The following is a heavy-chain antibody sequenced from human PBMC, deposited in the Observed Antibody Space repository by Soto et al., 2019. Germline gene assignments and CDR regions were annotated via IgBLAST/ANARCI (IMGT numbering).Heavy chain of an antibody. CDR2: ICYSDIT. V-gene: IGHV4-59*02. CDR1: VSAVSSFC. CDR3: ATGYYNNRWNDGHYDY. D-gene: IGHD3-10*01. Sequence: PADILSLTCFVSVSAVSSFCWSWIRQPPGKVLQWIGYICYSDITNYNPSIKSRVTISVDTPKNQFYLKLSSVTAADTAVYYCATGYYNNRWNDGHYDYWGQGTLVTVS. J-gene: IGHJ4*02.